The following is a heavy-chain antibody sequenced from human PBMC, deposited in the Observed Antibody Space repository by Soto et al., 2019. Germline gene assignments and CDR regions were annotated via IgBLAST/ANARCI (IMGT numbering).Heavy chain of an antibody. J-gene: IGHJ6*02. CDR3: ARSRHGSGSYSPFYYGLDV. D-gene: IGHD3-10*01. Sequence: QVQLVESGGGVVQPGRSLRLSCAASGFTFISYAMHWVREAPGKGLEWVAVISFDGGTEDYADSVKGRFTISRDNSKNTVYLQMNSLRSEDTAVYYCARSRHGSGSYSPFYYGLDVWAQGTTVTVS. CDR2: ISFDGGTE. CDR1: GFTFISYA. V-gene: IGHV3-30-3*01.